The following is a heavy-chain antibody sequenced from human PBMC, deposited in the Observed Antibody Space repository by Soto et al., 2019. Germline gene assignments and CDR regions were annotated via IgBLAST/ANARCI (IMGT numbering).Heavy chain of an antibody. V-gene: IGHV4-4*07. J-gene: IGHJ4*02. D-gene: IGHD2-2*01. CDR1: GGSIRGYY. CDR2: MHTSGST. CDR3: VRASMPKAHFDS. Sequence: QMQLQESGPGLVKPSETLSLTCTVSGGSIRGYYWSWIRQSAGMRLEWIGRMHTSGSTNYNPSLKSLVTISVDMSKNQISLKLTSVTAADTALYYCVRASMPKAHFDSWGQGTLVTVSS.